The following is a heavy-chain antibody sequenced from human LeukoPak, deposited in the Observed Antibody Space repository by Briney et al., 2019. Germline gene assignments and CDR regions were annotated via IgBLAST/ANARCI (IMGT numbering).Heavy chain of an antibody. CDR1: GYTFTSYD. CDR3: ASAYRIQRKIVVLGY. D-gene: IGHD3-22*01. J-gene: IGHJ4*02. V-gene: IGHV1-8*01. Sequence: ASVKVSCKASGYTFTSYDINWVRQATGQGLEWMGWMNPNSGNTGYAQKFQGRVTMTRNTSISTAYMELSSLRSEDTAVYYCASAYRIQRKIVVLGYWGQGTLVTVSS. CDR2: MNPNSGNT.